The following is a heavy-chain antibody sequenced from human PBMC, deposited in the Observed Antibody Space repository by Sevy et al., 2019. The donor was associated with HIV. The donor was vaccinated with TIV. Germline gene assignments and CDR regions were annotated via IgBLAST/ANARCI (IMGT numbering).Heavy chain of an antibody. Sequence: GGSLRLSCAASGFTFSDYYMSWIRQAPGKGLEWVSYISISSDYTNYADSVKGRFTISRDNAKNSLYLQMNSQRAEDTAVYYCARGRGIAAAHYFDYWGQGTLVTVSS. V-gene: IGHV3-11*06. J-gene: IGHJ4*02. CDR2: ISISSDYT. D-gene: IGHD6-13*01. CDR3: ARGRGIAAAHYFDY. CDR1: GFTFSDYY.